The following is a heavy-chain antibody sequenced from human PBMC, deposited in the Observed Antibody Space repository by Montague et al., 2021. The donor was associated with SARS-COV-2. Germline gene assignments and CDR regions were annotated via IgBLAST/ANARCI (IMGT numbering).Heavy chain of an antibody. D-gene: IGHD1-26*01. CDR2: VFASGSGT. CDR1: GFMLSAYA. CDR3: ARNPTVSGMPATISWYFDL. J-gene: IGHJ2*01. V-gene: IGHV3-23*03. Sequence: SWRLSCAASGFMLSAYAMSWVRQAPGKGLEWVSSVFASGSGTYYADSVKGRFTISRDNSKSTLFLQMSSLRAEDTSIYYCARNPTVSGMPATISWYFDLWGRGTLVTASS.